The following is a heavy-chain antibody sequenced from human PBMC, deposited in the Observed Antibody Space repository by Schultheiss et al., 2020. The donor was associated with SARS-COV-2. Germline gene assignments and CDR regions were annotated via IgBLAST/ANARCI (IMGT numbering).Heavy chain of an antibody. CDR1: GYTFTGYY. J-gene: IGHJ4*02. Sequence: ASVKVSCKASGYTFTGYYMHWVRQAPGQGLEWMGWINPNSGGTNYAQKFQGRVTMTRNTSISTAYMELSSLRSEDTAVYFCARDGGKLDYWGQGTLVTVSS. V-gene: IGHV1-2*02. CDR2: INPNSGGT. CDR3: ARDGGKLDY. D-gene: IGHD3-16*01.